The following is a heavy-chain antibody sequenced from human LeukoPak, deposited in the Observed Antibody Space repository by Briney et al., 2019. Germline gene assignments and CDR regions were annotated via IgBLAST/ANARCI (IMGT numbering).Heavy chain of an antibody. V-gene: IGHV3-53*01. J-gene: IGHJ5*02. D-gene: IGHD3-10*01. CDR2: IYSGGST. Sequence: GGSLRLSCAASGFTVSSNCMSWVRQAPGKGLEWVSVIYSGGSTYYADSVKGRFTISRDNSKNTLYLQMNSLRAEDTAVYYCARSPYLYNWFDPWGQGTLVTVSS. CDR1: GFTVSSNC. CDR3: ARSPYLYNWFDP.